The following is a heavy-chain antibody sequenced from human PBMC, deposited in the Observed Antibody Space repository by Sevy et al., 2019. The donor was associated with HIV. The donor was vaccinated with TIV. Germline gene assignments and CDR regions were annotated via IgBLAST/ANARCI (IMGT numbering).Heavy chain of an antibody. Sequence: GGSLRLSCVASRFTFSSYTLHWVRQAPGKGLEWVAVISYDGSNKYYADSVKGRFTISRDNSKNTLYLQMNSLRGEDTAGYYFARDHKPLSYYYAMDVWGQGTTVTVSS. CDR2: ISYDGSNK. V-gene: IGHV3-30-3*01. CDR3: ARDHKPLSYYYAMDV. D-gene: IGHD3-16*02. J-gene: IGHJ6*02. CDR1: RFTFSSYT.